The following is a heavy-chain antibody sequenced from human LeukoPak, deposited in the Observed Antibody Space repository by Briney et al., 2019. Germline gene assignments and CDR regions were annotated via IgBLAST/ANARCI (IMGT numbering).Heavy chain of an antibody. CDR3: ARGHYYDSSGYPPYYYYYMDV. Sequence: ASVKVSCKASGYTFTGYYMHWVRQAPGQGLEWMGIINPSGGSTSYAQKFQGRVTMTRDTSTSTVYMELGSLRSEDTAVYYCARGHYYDSSGYPPYYYYYMDVWGKGTTVTVSS. J-gene: IGHJ6*03. D-gene: IGHD3-22*01. CDR2: INPSGGST. CDR1: GYTFTGYY. V-gene: IGHV1-46*01.